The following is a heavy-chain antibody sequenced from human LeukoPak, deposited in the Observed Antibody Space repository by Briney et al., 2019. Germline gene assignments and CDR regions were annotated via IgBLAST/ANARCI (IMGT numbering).Heavy chain of an antibody. CDR1: GYSFTSYW. V-gene: IGHV5-51*01. CDR3: ARRRGYYDSSDYYFDY. CDR2: IYPGDSDT. J-gene: IGHJ4*02. D-gene: IGHD3-22*01. Sequence: GESLKISCKGSGYSFTSYWIGWVRQMPGKGLEWMGIIYPGDSDTRYSPSFQGQVTISADKSISTAYLQWSSLKASDTAMYYCARRRGYYDSSDYYFDYWGQGTLVTVSS.